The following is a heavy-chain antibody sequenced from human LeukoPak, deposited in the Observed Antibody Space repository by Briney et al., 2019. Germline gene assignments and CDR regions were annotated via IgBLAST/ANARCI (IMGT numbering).Heavy chain of an antibody. Sequence: SETLSLTCTVSGGSISSYYWSWIRQPPGKGLEWIGYIYYSGNTNYNPSLKSRVTISVHTSKNQFSLKLSSVTAADTAVYYCARGGVGGYYYMDVWGTGTTVTVSS. CDR2: IYYSGNT. CDR1: GGSISSYY. J-gene: IGHJ6*03. V-gene: IGHV4-59*01. D-gene: IGHD3-3*01. CDR3: ARGGVGGYYYMDV.